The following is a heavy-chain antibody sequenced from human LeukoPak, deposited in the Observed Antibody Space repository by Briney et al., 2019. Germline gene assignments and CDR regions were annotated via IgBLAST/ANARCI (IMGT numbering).Heavy chain of an antibody. J-gene: IGHJ4*02. CDR2: INHSGST. CDR3: ARVMSGSYGFDY. V-gene: IGHV4-34*01. CDR1: GGSFSGYY. Sequence: PSETLSLTCAVYGGSFSGYYWSWIRQPPGKGLEWIGEINHSGSTNYNPSLKSRVTISVDTSKNQFSLWVNSVSAADTAVYYCARVMSGSYGFDYWGQGTLVTVSS. D-gene: IGHD1-26*01.